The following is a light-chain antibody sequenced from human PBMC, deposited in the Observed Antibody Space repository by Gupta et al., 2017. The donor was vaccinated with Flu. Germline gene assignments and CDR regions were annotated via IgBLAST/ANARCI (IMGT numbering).Light chain of an antibody. CDR2: AAS. J-gene: IGKJ1*01. CDR3: QQCDSTPQT. CDR1: HSISSY. Sequence: DIHMSQSPSSRSTSVVDRVTITCRASHSISSYLNWYQQKPGKAPKLLIYAASSWQSGVPSRFSGSGSGTDFTLTISRLQPEDFATYYCQQCDSTPQTFGPGTRLEIK. V-gene: IGKV1-39*01.